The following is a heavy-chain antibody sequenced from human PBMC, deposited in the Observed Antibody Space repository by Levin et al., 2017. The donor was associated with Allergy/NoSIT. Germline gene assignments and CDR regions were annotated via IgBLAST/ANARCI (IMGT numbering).Heavy chain of an antibody. Sequence: ASVKVSCKASGYTFTSYAMNWVRQAPGQGLEWMGWINTITGNPTYAQGFTGRFALSLDTSVSTAYLQISSLKAEDTAVYYCARVVGSPGSIAVEKYFAFETWGQGTMVTV. CDR1: GYTFTSYA. V-gene: IGHV7-4-1*02. D-gene: IGHD6-19*01. CDR3: ARVVGSPGSIAVEKYFAFET. CDR2: INTITGNP. J-gene: IGHJ3*02.